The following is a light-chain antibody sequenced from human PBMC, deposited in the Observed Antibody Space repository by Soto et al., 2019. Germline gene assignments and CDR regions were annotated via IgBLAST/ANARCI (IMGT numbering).Light chain of an antibody. J-gene: IGKJ1*01. Sequence: EIVMTQSPATLSVSPGERATLSCWASQSVSSNLAWYQQKPGQAPRLLIYDVSTRATGIPTRFSGSGSGTEFTLTISSLQSEDFAAYYCQQSYSTRWTFGQGTKVEIK. CDR3: QQSYSTRWT. CDR1: QSVSSN. CDR2: DVS. V-gene: IGKV3D-15*01.